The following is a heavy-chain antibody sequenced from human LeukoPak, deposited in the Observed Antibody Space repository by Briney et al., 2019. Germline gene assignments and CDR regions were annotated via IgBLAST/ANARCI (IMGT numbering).Heavy chain of an antibody. Sequence: PGGSLRLSCAASGFTFSSYEMNWVRQAPGKGLEWISYIGPSHSIYYTDSVKGRFTISRDNAKNSVYLQMNSLRAEDTAVYYCAELGITMIGGVWGKGTTVTISS. V-gene: IGHV3-48*03. J-gene: IGHJ6*04. CDR3: AELGITMIGGV. CDR2: IGPSHSI. D-gene: IGHD3-10*02. CDR1: GFTFSSYE.